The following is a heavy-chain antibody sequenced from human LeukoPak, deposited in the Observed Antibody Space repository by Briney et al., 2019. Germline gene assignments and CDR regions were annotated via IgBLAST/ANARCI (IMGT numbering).Heavy chain of an antibody. Sequence: SETLSLTCTVSGGSISSGGYYWSWIRQHPGKGLEWIGYIYYSGSTYYNPSLKSRVTISVDTSKNQFSLKLSSVTAADTAVYYCASFRVVRGVVIDNYWGQGTLVTVSS. CDR2: IYYSGST. J-gene: IGHJ4*02. D-gene: IGHD3-10*01. CDR1: GGSISSGGYY. CDR3: ASFRVVRGVVIDNY. V-gene: IGHV4-31*03.